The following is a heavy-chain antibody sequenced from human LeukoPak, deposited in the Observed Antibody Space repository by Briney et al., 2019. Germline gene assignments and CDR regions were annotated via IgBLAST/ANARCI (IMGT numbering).Heavy chain of an antibody. V-gene: IGHV4-59*08. CDR1: GGSISSYY. Sequence: PSETLSLTCTVSGGSISSYYWSWIRQPPGKGLEWIGYIYYSGSTNYNPSLKSRVTISVDTSKNQFSLKLSSVTAADTAVYYCARHLSGSYHKGPNWFDPWGQGTLVTVSS. CDR3: ARHLSGSYHKGPNWFDP. CDR2: IYYSGST. D-gene: IGHD1-26*01. J-gene: IGHJ5*02.